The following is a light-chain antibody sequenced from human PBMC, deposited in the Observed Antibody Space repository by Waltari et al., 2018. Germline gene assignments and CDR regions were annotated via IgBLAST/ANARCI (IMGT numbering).Light chain of an antibody. CDR3: QVWDSDTGHSGV. J-gene: IGLJ3*02. CDR1: DIGTKS. V-gene: IGLV3-21*01. Sequence: SYVLTQPPSVSVAPGQTARNARGGTDIGTKSVHWSQHKPGLAPLVVVYYDSDRPSKTPARFSGSNSGNSATLTISRVDAGDEADYYCQVWDSDTGHSGVFGGGTKLTVL. CDR2: YDS.